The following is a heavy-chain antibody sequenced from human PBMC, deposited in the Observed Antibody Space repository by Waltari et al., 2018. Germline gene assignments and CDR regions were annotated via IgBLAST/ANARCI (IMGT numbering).Heavy chain of an antibody. Sequence: QVQLQESGPGLVRPSQTLSLPCAVPGASIRSSNYCTWTRQPAGKGREWIGLISTSGSTNYNPSLKSRVTISVDASKNQFSLKLSSVTAADTAVYYCARELGNWGQGTLVTVSA. CDR2: ISTSGST. CDR1: GASIRSSNY. CDR3: ARELGN. V-gene: IGHV4-61*02. J-gene: IGHJ4*02.